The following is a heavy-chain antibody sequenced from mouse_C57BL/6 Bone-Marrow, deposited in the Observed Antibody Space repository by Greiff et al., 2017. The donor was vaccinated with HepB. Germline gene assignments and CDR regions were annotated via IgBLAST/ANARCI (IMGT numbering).Heavy chain of an antibody. D-gene: IGHD1-1*01. CDR2: ISSGSSTI. Sequence: VQLKESGGGLVKPGGSLKLSCAASGFTFSDYGMHWVRQAPEKGLEWVAYISSGSSTIYYADTVKGRFTISRDNAKNTLFLQMTSLRSEDTAMYYCASPYYYGSSWFAYWGQGTLVTVSA. J-gene: IGHJ3*01. V-gene: IGHV5-17*01. CDR1: GFTFSDYG. CDR3: ASPYYYGSSWFAY.